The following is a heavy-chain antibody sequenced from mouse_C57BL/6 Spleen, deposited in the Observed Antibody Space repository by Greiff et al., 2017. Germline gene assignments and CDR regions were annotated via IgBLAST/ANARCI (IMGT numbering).Heavy chain of an antibody. Sequence: QVQLQQSGPELVKPGASVKLSCKASGYTFTSYDINWVKQRPGQGLEWIGWIYPRDGSTKYNEKFKGKATLTVDTSSSTAYMELHSLTSEDSAVYFCARRTYYYGSSYPYYAMDYWGQGTSVTVSS. J-gene: IGHJ4*01. CDR1: GYTFTSYD. D-gene: IGHD1-1*01. CDR3: ARRTYYYGSSYPYYAMDY. CDR2: IYPRDGST. V-gene: IGHV1-85*01.